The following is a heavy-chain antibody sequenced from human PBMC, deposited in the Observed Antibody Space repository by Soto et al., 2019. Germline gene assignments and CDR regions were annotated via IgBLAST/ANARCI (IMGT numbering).Heavy chain of an antibody. Sequence: GASVKVSCKASGYSFTNNDVSCVRQATGQGLEWMGWMNPGSGDTGYAQKFQGRVTMTRDISIATAYMELSSLRSDDTAIYYCARTATFRSSNSFDPWGQANLVTVSS. CDR2: MNPGSGDT. V-gene: IGHV1-8*01. CDR3: ARTATFRSSNSFDP. CDR1: GYSFTNND. J-gene: IGHJ5*02. D-gene: IGHD3-16*01.